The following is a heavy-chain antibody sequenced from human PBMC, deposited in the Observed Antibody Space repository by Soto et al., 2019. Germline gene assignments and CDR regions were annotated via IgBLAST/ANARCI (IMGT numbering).Heavy chain of an antibody. CDR2: ISSSSSYI. V-gene: IGHV3-21*01. Sequence: EVQLVESGGGLVKPGGSLRLSCAASGFTFSSYSMNWVRQAPGKGLEWVSSISSSSSYIYYADSVKGRFTISRDNAKNSLYLQMTSLRAEDTAVYYCARDIGSSSGYCAFDIWGQGTMVTVSS. D-gene: IGHD6-13*01. CDR1: GFTFSSYS. CDR3: ARDIGSSSGYCAFDI. J-gene: IGHJ3*02.